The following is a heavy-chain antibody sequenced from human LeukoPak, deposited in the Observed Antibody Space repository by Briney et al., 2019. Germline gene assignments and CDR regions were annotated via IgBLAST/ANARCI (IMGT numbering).Heavy chain of an antibody. CDR1: GGSISSSRYY. CDR2: IYYSGST. Sequence: KPSETLSLTCTVSGGSISSSRYYWGWIRQPPGKGLEWIGNIYYSGSTYYNPSLKSRVTISVDTSKNQFSLKLSSVTAADTAVYYCARGSYSGNYLSYYGMDVWGQGTTVTVSS. J-gene: IGHJ6*02. V-gene: IGHV4-39*01. CDR3: ARGSYSGNYLSYYGMDV. D-gene: IGHD1-26*01.